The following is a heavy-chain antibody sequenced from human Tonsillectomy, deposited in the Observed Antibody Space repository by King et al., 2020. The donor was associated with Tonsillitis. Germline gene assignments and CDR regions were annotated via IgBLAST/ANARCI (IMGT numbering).Heavy chain of an antibody. CDR3: ARIRGWTPGTFEI. J-gene: IGHJ3*02. D-gene: IGHD3-10*01. Sequence: VQLVESGAEAKKPGESLRISCQGSGYEFSTYWITWVRQVPGQGLQWMGRIDPSDSYTNYSPSFKGHTVISVDNSINTAYLQWSSLTASDTAMYYCARIRGWTPGTFEIWGQGTMVTVSS. V-gene: IGHV5-10-1*03. CDR2: IDPSDSYT. CDR1: GYEFSTYW.